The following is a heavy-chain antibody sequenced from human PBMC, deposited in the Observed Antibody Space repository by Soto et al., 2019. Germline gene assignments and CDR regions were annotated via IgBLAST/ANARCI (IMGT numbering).Heavy chain of an antibody. J-gene: IGHJ1*01. Sequence: SVKVSCKASGGTFSSYAISWVRQAPGQGLEWMGGIIPIFGTANYAQKFQGRVTITADESTSTAYMELSSLRSEGTAVYYCARDRVESGYPEYFQHWGQGTLVTVSS. CDR2: IIPIFGTA. V-gene: IGHV1-69*13. CDR1: GGTFSSYA. D-gene: IGHD3-22*01. CDR3: ARDRVESGYPEYFQH.